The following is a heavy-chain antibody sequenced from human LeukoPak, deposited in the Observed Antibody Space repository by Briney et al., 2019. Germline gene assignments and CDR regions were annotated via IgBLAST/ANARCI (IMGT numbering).Heavy chain of an antibody. J-gene: IGHJ4*02. CDR3: ASGRLGYCSGGSCYSLAY. Sequence: SVKVSCKASGGTFSSYAISWVRQAPGPGLEWMGRIIPILGIANYAQKFQGRVTITADKSTSTAYMELSSLRSEDTAVYYCASGRLGYCSGGSCYSLAYWGQGTLVTVSS. CDR2: IIPILGIA. CDR1: GGTFSSYA. V-gene: IGHV1-69*04. D-gene: IGHD2-15*01.